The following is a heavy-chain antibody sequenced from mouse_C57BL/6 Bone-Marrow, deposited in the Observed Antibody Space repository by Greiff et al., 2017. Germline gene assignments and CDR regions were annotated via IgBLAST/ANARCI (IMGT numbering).Heavy chain of an antibody. J-gene: IGHJ2*01. D-gene: IGHD2-2*01. CDR1: GYTFTSYW. CDR2: IHPNSGST. V-gene: IGHV1-64*01. Sequence: QVQLQQPGAELVKPGASVKLSCKASGYTFTSYWMHWVKQRPGQGLEWIGMIHPNSGSTNYNEKFKSKATLTVDKSSSTAYMQLSSLTSEDSAVXYCARVWLRYYFDYWGKGTTLTVSS. CDR3: ARVWLRYYFDY.